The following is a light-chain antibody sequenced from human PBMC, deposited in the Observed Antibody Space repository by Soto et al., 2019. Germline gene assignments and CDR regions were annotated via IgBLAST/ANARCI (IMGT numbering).Light chain of an antibody. J-gene: IGLJ2*01. V-gene: IGLV1-40*01. CDR1: SSNIGAGYD. CDR3: QSYDSSLSKRV. CDR2: GNN. Sequence: QSVLTQPPSVSGAPGQRVTISCTGSSSNIGAGYDVHWYQQLPGTAPKLLIYGNNNRPSGAPDRFSGSKSGTSASLAITGLQAEDEADYYCQSYDSSLSKRVFGGGTKLTVL.